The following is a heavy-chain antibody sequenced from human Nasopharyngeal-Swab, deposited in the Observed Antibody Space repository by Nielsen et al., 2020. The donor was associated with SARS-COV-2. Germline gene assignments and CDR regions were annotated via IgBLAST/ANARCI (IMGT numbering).Heavy chain of an antibody. CDR2: IAHDASNE. D-gene: IGHD4-17*01. CDR1: GFTFGSFD. Sequence: GGSLRPSWEASGFTFGSFDMHWVRQAPGKGLEWVAFIAHDASNEYYVDSVKGRFSISRDSSKNTLYLQMDSLRGEDTAVYYCARDAPAHYGAFYWGRGTLVTVSS. J-gene: IGHJ4*02. CDR3: ARDAPAHYGAFY. V-gene: IGHV3-30*03.